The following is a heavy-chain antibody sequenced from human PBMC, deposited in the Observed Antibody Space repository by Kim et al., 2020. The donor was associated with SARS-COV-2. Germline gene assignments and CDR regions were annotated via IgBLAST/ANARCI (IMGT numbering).Heavy chain of an antibody. CDR2: IYYSGST. J-gene: IGHJ4*02. V-gene: IGHV4-31*03. CDR1: GGSISSGGYY. D-gene: IGHD1-7*01. Sequence: SETLSLTCTVSGGSISSGGYYWSWIRQHPGKGLEWIGYIYYSGSTYYNPSLKSRVTISVDTSKNQFSLKLSSVTAADTAVYYCARVNRNWNYSFDYWGQGTLVTVSS. CDR3: ARVNRNWNYSFDY.